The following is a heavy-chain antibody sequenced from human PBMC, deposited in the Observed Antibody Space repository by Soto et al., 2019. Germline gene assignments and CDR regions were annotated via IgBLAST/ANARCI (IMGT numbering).Heavy chain of an antibody. CDR3: ARDSRLWGSTGWKRENLFDI. Sequence: QVQLEQSGAEVKRPGSSVKVSCKTSGGNFNTYPISWVRQAPGHRLEWMGKIIPIFGTTDYAQKFQGRVTINAGEATTTVYMELRSLKSDDSAVYYCARDSRLWGSTGWKRENLFDIWGQGTMVTVSS. D-gene: IGHD3-16*01. V-gene: IGHV1-69*18. CDR1: GGNFNTYP. J-gene: IGHJ3*02. CDR2: IIPIFGTT.